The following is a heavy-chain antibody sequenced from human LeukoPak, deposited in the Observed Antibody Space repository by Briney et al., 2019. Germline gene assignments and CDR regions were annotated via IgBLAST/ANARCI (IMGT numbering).Heavy chain of an antibody. CDR1: GFTFSSYG. CDR3: AKASSSSRPYYFDY. Sequence: GRSLRLSCAASGFTFSSYGMHWVRQAPGKGLEWVAVISYDGSNKYYADSVKGRFTISRDNSKNTLYLQMNSLRVEDTAVYFCAKASSSSRPYYFDYWGQGTLVTVSA. V-gene: IGHV3-30*18. D-gene: IGHD6-6*01. J-gene: IGHJ4*02. CDR2: ISYDGSNK.